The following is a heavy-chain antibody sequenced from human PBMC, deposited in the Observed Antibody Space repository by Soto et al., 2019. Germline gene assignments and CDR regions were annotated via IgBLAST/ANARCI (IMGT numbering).Heavy chain of an antibody. J-gene: IGHJ6*02. Sequence: GRSLRLSWAASAFTLSNAWMSWVRQAPGKGLEWVGRIKRKTDGWTTDYAAPVKGRFTISRDDSNNTLYLQMNSLKTEYTAVYYCTTDSRNSELPTGYYYYGMDVWGQGTTVTVSS. CDR2: IKRKTDGWTT. V-gene: IGHV3-15*01. D-gene: IGHD1-7*01. CDR3: TTDSRNSELPTGYYYYGMDV. CDR1: AFTLSNAW.